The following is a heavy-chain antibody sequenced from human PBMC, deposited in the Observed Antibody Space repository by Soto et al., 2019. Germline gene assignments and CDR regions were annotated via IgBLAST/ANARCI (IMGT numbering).Heavy chain of an antibody. CDR1: GFIFSMYW. CDR2: ITDDGSTT. CDR3: SRGPRPTTIGTGAF. D-gene: IGHD3-10*01. Sequence: GGSLRLSCETSGFIFSMYWMHWVRQVPGKGPQWVARITDDGSTTYYAASVEGRFTISRDNAKNALYLQMTSLRADDPAVYYCSRGPRPTTIGTGAFWGQGTMVTVSS. V-gene: IGHV3-74*01. J-gene: IGHJ4*02.